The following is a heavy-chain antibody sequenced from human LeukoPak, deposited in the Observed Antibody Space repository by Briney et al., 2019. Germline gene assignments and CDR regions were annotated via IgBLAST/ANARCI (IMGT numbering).Heavy chain of an antibody. J-gene: IGHJ4*02. Sequence: GASVKVSCKASGYTFTDYPAHWVRQAPGQRLEWMGWINVGNGNTKYSQEFQGRVTITRDTSASTAYMELSSLRSEDMAVYYCARNLAVAPHAYYFDYWGQGTLVTVSS. V-gene: IGHV1-3*03. CDR2: INVGNGNT. CDR3: ARNLAVAPHAYYFDY. D-gene: IGHD6-19*01. CDR1: GYTFTDYP.